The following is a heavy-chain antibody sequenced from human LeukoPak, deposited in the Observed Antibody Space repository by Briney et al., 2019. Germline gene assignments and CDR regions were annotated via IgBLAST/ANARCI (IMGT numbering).Heavy chain of an antibody. Sequence: TPSQTLSLTCTVSGGSISSSNYYWNWIRQPAGKGLEWIGRIYTSGSTNYNPSLKSRVTISVDTSKNQFSLKLSSVTAADTAVYYCARSGCSSTSCYQADYWGQGTLVTVSS. V-gene: IGHV4-61*02. D-gene: IGHD2-2*01. CDR1: GGSISSSNYY. CDR3: ARSGCSSTSCYQADY. J-gene: IGHJ4*02. CDR2: IYTSGST.